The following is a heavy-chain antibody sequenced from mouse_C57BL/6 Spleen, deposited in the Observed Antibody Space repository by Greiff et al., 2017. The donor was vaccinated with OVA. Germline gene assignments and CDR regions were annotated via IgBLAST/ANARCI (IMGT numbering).Heavy chain of an antibody. V-gene: IGHV5-17*01. Sequence: EVKLMESGGGLVKPGGSLKLSCAASGFTFSDYGMHWVRQAPEKGLEWVAYISSGSSTIYYADTVKGRFTISRDNAKNTLFLQITSLRSEDTAMYYCAGGDDYDGFAYWGQGTLVTVSA. CDR2: ISSGSSTI. J-gene: IGHJ3*01. CDR1: GFTFSDYG. D-gene: IGHD2-4*01. CDR3: AGGDDYDGFAY.